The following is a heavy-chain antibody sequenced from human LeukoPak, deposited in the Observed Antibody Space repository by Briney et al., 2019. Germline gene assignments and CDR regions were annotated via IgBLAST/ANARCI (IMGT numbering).Heavy chain of an antibody. D-gene: IGHD3-10*01. Sequence: SETLPLTCTVSGGSISSYYWSWIRQPPGKGLEWIGYIYYSGSTNYNPSLKSRVTISVDTSKNQFSLKLSSVTAADTAVYYCARSLYYYGSGQNWFDPWGQGTLVTVSS. CDR2: IYYSGST. CDR1: GGSISSYY. V-gene: IGHV4-59*01. CDR3: ARSLYYYGSGQNWFDP. J-gene: IGHJ5*02.